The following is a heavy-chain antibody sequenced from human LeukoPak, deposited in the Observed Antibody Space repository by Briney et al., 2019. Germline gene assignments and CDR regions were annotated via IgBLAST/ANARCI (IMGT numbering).Heavy chain of an antibody. CDR2: IYPGDSDT. J-gene: IGHJ1*01. CDR3: VIYCSGGSCYPNFQH. D-gene: IGHD2-15*01. Sequence: GESLKISCRGSGYSFTIYWIGWVRQMPGKGLEWMGIIYPGDSDTRYSPSFQGQVTISADKSISTAYLQWSSLKASDTAMYYCVIYCSGGSCYPNFQHWGQGTLVTVSS. V-gene: IGHV5-51*01. CDR1: GYSFTIYW.